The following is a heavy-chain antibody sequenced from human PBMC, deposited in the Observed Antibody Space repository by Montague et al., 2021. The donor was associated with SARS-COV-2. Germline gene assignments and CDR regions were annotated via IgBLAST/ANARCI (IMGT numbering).Heavy chain of an antibody. CDR1: GGSITTCPYN. V-gene: IGHV4-39*01. CDR3: ARHPTGYPNWFDS. CDR2: ISYSDAT. Sequence: SETLSLTCTVSGGSITTCPYNWSWIRQPPGKGLEWIASISYSDATYYSRPRQSQPTLAMDISTNQFCLRLTSVTAADTAVYFCARHPTGYPNWFDSWGQGTLVIASS. D-gene: IGHD3-9*01. J-gene: IGHJ5*01.